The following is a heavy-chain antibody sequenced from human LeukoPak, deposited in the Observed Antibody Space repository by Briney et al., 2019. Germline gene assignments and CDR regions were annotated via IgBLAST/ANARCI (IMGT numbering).Heavy chain of an antibody. D-gene: IGHD2-15*01. V-gene: IGHV1-2*02. CDR3: ARDGRHYYYYMDV. Sequence: ASVKVSCRASGYTFTGYYMHWVRQAPGQGLEWMGWINPNSGGTNYAQKFQGRVTMTRDTSISTAYMELNRLRSDDTAVYYCARDGRHYYYYMDVWGKGTTVTVSS. J-gene: IGHJ6*03. CDR1: GYTFTGYY. CDR2: INPNSGGT.